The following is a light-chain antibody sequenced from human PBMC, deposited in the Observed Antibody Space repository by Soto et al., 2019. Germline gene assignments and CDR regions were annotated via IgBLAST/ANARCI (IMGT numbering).Light chain of an antibody. CDR2: EVR. CDR3: SSYTTSTTYV. J-gene: IGLJ1*01. CDR1: TSDVGGYNS. Sequence: QSVLTQPASVSGSPGQSITVSCTGTTSDVGGYNSVSWYQHHPGKAPKLIIYEVRKRPSGISSRFSGSQSGNTASLSISGLQAEDEADYYCSSYTTSTTYVFGTGTKVTAL. V-gene: IGLV2-14*01.